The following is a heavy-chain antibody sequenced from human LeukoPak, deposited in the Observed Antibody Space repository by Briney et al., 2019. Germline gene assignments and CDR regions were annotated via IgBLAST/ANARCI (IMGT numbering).Heavy chain of an antibody. Sequence: PGGSLRLSCAASGFTFSSYAMHWVRQAPGKGLEWVAVISYDGSNKYYADSVKGRFTISRDNAKNSLYLQMNSLRAEDTAVYYCARDGGRGYSYGYKNWGQGTLVTVSS. J-gene: IGHJ4*02. CDR2: ISYDGSNK. V-gene: IGHV3-30-3*01. D-gene: IGHD5-18*01. CDR3: ARDGGRGYSYGYKN. CDR1: GFTFSSYA.